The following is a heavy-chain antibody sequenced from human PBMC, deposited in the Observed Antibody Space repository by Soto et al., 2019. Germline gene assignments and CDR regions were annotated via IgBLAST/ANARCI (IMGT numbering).Heavy chain of an antibody. CDR1: GGTFSSYA. CDR3: ARGVGDYDGPWSYGMDV. V-gene: IGHV1-69*12. D-gene: IGHD3-3*01. J-gene: IGHJ6*02. Sequence: QVQLVQSGAEVKKPGSSVKVSCKASGGTFSSYAISWVRQAPGQGLEWMGGIIPIFGTANYAQKFQGRVTITADESTSTAYMELSSLRSEDTAVYYCARGVGDYDGPWSYGMDVWGQGTTVTVSS. CDR2: IIPIFGTA.